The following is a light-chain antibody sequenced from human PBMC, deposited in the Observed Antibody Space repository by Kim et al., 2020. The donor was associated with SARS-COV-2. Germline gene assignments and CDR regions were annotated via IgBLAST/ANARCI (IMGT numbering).Light chain of an antibody. J-gene: IGKJ1*01. CDR1: QSVLYSSNNKNY. Sequence: ATIHGKSSQSVLYSSNNKNYLAWYQQKPGQPPKLLIYWASTRESGVPDRFSGSGSGTDFTLTISSLQAEDVAVYYCQQYYSTPWTFGQGTKVDIK. CDR2: WAS. CDR3: QQYYSTPWT. V-gene: IGKV4-1*01.